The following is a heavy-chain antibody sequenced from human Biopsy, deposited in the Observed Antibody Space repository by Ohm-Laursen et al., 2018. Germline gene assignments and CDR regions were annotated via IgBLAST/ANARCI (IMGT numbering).Heavy chain of an antibody. V-gene: IGHV4-59*08. J-gene: IGHJ4*02. CDR2: RFHSGSP. CDR1: GGSITADF. Sequence: SDTLSLTCAVSGGSITADFWTWIRQTPGERLEWIGYRFHSGSPMYNPSLKSRVTISVDTSKSQFSLQLTSVTAADTAVYYCVRLNRRGNIIFFDYWGRGTLVTVSS. CDR3: VRLNRRGNIIFFDY. D-gene: IGHD3/OR15-3a*01.